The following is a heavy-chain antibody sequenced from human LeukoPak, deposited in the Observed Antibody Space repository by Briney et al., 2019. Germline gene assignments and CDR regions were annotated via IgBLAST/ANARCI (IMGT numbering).Heavy chain of an antibody. CDR3: ARDSSQGGFDC. CDR2: ISSSSRTI. J-gene: IGHJ4*02. CDR1: GFSFSRSS. V-gene: IGHV3-48*02. Sequence: AGGSLRLSCAASGFSFSRSSMNWVRQAPGKGLEWVSYISSSSRTIYYADSVKGRFTISRDNAKHSLSLQMNSLRDEDTAVYYCARDSSQGGFDCWGQGTLVTVSS. D-gene: IGHD1-26*01.